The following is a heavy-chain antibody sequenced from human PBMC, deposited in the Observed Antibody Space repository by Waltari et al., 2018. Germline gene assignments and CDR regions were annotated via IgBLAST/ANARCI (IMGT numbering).Heavy chain of an antibody. CDR3: ARDSPHRGGAIDY. D-gene: IGHD3-16*01. CDR1: GFTFRSYS. J-gene: IGHJ4*02. CDR2: ISSSSSYI. V-gene: IGHV3-21*01. Sequence: EVQLVESGGGLVKPGGSLRLSCAASGFTFRSYSMNWVRRAPGKGLEWVSSISSSSSYIYYADSVKGRFTISRDNAKNSLYLQMNSLRAEDTAVYYCARDSPHRGGAIDYWGQGTLVTVSS.